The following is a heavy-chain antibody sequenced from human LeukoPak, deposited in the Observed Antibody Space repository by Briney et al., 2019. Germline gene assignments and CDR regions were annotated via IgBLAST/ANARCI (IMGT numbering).Heavy chain of an antibody. Sequence: PGGSLRLSCAASGFTFSSYTINWVRQAPGKGLEWVSSSTRSGGSIYYADSVKGRLTVSRDNAKNSLYLQMSSLRAEDMAVYYCARVHGDLDYSMDVWGKGTTVTVSS. J-gene: IGHJ6*04. D-gene: IGHD3-3*01. CDR1: GFTFSSYT. CDR3: ARVHGDLDYSMDV. V-gene: IGHV3-21*01. CDR2: STRSGGSI.